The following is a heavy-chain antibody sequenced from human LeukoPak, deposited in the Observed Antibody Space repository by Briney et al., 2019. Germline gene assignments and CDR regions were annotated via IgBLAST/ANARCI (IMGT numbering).Heavy chain of an antibody. CDR2: IYSDNT. CDR3: ASPPVPQAAAITPGYFYYYVDV. CDR1: GFTVSSNS. D-gene: IGHD6-13*01. V-gene: IGHV3-53*01. J-gene: IGHJ6*03. Sequence: QTGGSLRLSCTVSGFTVSSNSMSWVRQAPGKGLEWVSFIYSDNTHYADSVKGRFTISRDNSKNTLYLQMNSLRAEDTAVYYCASPPVPQAAAITPGYFYYYVDVWGKGTTVTVSS.